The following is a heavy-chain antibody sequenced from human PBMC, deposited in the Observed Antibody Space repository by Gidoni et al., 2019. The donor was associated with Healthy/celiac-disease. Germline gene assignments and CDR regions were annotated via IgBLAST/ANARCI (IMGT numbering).Heavy chain of an antibody. J-gene: IGHJ3*02. D-gene: IGHD3-22*01. CDR2: ISGSGGRT. CDR1: AFTFRSDA. CDR3: AKDSSGYYYDDAFDI. V-gene: IGHV3-23*01. Sequence: EVQLLESGGGLVQHGGSLRLSCAASAFTFRSDAIGWVRQAPGKGLEWVPAISGSGGRTDYADSVKGRFTISRDNSKNTLYLQMNSLRAEDTAVYYCAKDSSGYYYDDAFDIWGQGTMVTGSS.